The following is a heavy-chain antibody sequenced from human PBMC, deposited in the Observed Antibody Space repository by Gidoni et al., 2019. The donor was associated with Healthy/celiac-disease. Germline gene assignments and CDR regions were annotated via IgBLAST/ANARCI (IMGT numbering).Heavy chain of an antibody. CDR2: ISGSGGST. J-gene: IGHJ3*02. CDR3: AKGESRGQYYYDSSGYLSIGIDI. D-gene: IGHD3-22*01. CDR1: GFTFSSYA. Sequence: EVQLLESGGGLVQPGGSLRLSCAASGFTFSSYAMSWVRQAPGKGLEWVSAISGSGGSTYYADSVKGRFTISRDNSKNTLYLQMNSLRAEDTAVYYCAKGESRGQYYYDSSGYLSIGIDIWGQGTMVTVSS. V-gene: IGHV3-23*01.